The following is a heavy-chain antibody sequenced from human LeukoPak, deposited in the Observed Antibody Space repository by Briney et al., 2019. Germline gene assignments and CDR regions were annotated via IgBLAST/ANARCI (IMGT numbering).Heavy chain of an antibody. V-gene: IGHV4-59*01. J-gene: IGHJ5*02. CDR2: IYYSGST. Sequence: SSETLSLTCTVSGGSISSYYWSWIRQPPGKGLEWIGYIYYSGSTNYKPSLKSRVTISVDTSRNQFSLKLRSVNAADTAVYYCARGGYYGSGNDFRFDPWGQGTLVTVSS. CDR1: GGSISSYY. D-gene: IGHD3-10*01. CDR3: ARGGYYGSGNDFRFDP.